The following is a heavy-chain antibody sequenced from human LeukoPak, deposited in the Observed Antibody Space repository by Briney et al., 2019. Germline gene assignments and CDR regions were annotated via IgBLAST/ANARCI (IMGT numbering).Heavy chain of an antibody. CDR3: AKDVSYYYDSSGIY. V-gene: IGHV3-23*01. D-gene: IGHD3-22*01. CDR2: ISGSGGST. Sequence: GGSLRLSCAASGFTFSSYAMSWVRQAPGKGLEWVSAISGSGGSTYYAGSVKGRFTISRDNSKNTLYLQMNSLRAEDTAVYYCAKDVSYYYDSSGIYWGQGTLVTVSS. CDR1: GFTFSSYA. J-gene: IGHJ4*02.